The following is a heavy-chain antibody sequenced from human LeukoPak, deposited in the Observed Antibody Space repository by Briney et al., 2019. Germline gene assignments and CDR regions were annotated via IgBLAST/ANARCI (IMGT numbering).Heavy chain of an antibody. Sequence: ASVKVSCKASGYTFTSYGISWVRQASGQGLEWMGWISAYNGNTNYAQKLQGRVTMTTDTSTSTAYMELRSLRSDDTAVYYCARDEHELEPTLRAGQYYYYGMDVWGQGTTVTVSS. V-gene: IGHV1-18*01. D-gene: IGHD1-1*01. CDR1: GYTFTSYG. J-gene: IGHJ6*02. CDR2: ISAYNGNT. CDR3: ARDEHELEPTLRAGQYYYYGMDV.